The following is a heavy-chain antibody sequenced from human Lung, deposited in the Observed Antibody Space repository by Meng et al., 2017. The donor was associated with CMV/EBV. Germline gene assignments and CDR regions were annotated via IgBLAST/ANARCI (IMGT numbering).Heavy chain of an antibody. CDR1: GFTFSNSY. CDR3: ARDPHFGALDY. D-gene: IGHD3-10*01. CDR2: IKYDGSEK. V-gene: IGHV3-7*01. J-gene: IGHJ4*02. Sequence: GGSXRLXXIASGFTFSNSYMSWIRQPPGKGLEWVANIKYDGSEKAYVGSVKGRFTISRDNTKNSLYLQMNSLTAEDTAVYYCARDPHFGALDYWGQGTLVPVSS.